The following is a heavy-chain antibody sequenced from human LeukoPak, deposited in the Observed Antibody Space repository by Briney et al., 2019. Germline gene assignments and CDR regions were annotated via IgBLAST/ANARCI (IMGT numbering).Heavy chain of an antibody. J-gene: IGHJ3*02. CDR3: ARDLTMMSAFDI. CDR2: ISSSGNTI. D-gene: IGHD3-22*01. CDR1: GFTFSDYY. V-gene: IGHV3-11*01. Sequence: PGGSLGLSCAASGFTFSDYYMSWIRQAPGKGLEWVSYISSSGNTIYYADSVKGRFTISRDNAKNSLYLQMNSLRAEDTAVDYCARDLTMMSAFDIWGQGTMVTVSS.